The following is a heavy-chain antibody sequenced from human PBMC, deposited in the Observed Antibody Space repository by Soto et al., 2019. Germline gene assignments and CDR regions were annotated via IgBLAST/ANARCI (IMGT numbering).Heavy chain of an antibody. Sequence: QVQLVESGGGLVKPGGSLRLSCAASGFTFSDYYMSWIRQAPGKGLEWVSYISSSSSYTNYADSVKGRFTISRDNAKNSLYLQMNSLRAEDTAVYYCARYCSSTSCYTHLDYWGQGTLVTVS. D-gene: IGHD2-2*02. CDR3: ARYCSSTSCYTHLDY. J-gene: IGHJ4*02. CDR1: GFTFSDYY. V-gene: IGHV3-11*06. CDR2: ISSSSSYT.